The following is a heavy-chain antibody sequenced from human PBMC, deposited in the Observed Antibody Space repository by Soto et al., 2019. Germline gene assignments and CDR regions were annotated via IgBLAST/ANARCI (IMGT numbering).Heavy chain of an antibody. Sequence: PRGSLRLSCAGSGFIFRDYLVSWVRQAPGKGMEWLSYISTSGDTMEYTDSVQGRFTMSRDNARNLVYLQMNSLRVDDTAVYYCAKGLGFSSSSWFDPWGQGTLVTVSS. CDR3: AKGLGFSSSSWFDP. V-gene: IGHV3-11*01. J-gene: IGHJ5*02. CDR2: ISTSGDTM. D-gene: IGHD6-6*01. CDR1: GFIFRDYL.